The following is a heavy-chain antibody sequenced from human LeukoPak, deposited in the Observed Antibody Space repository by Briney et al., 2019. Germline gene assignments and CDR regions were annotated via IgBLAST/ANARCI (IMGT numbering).Heavy chain of an antibody. CDR2: IYHSGST. Sequence: PSETLSLTCAVSGYSINSGYYWGWIRPPPGTGLDWIGSIYHSGSTYYNPSIKSRVTISVDTSKNQFSLKLSSVTAADTAVYYYARRELLWFGELIDYWGQGTLVTVSS. V-gene: IGHV4-38-2*01. CDR1: GYSINSGYY. J-gene: IGHJ4*02. D-gene: IGHD3-10*01. CDR3: ARRELLWFGELIDY.